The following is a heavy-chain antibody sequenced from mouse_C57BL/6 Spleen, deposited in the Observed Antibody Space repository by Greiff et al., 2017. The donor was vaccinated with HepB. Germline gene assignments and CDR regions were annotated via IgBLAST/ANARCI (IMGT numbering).Heavy chain of an antibody. CDR2: IYPGDGDT. CDR1: GYAFSSSW. J-gene: IGHJ3*01. CDR3: ARENWDAY. Sequence: VQLQQSGPELVKPGASVKISCKASGYAFSSSWMNWVKQRPGKGLEWIGRIYPGDGDTNYNGKFKGKATLTADKSSSTAYMQLSSLTSEDSAVYFCARENWDAYWGQGTLVTVSA. V-gene: IGHV1-82*01. D-gene: IGHD4-1*01.